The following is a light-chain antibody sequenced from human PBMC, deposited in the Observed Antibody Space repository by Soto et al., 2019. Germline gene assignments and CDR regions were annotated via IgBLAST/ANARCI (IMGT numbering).Light chain of an antibody. CDR2: GAS. CDR3: QQGHNWPLT. V-gene: IGKV3-15*01. J-gene: IGKJ2*01. Sequence: EIVMTQSPATLSVSPGESATLSCRASQSISSELAWYQQKPVQPPRLLIYGASTRATGVPARFTGSGSGSDFTLTSCGLQSEDCAVYYCQQGHNWPLTFGQGTRLEI. CDR1: QSISSE.